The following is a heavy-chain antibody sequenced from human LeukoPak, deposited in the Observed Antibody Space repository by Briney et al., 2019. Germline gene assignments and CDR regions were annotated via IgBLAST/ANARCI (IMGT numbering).Heavy chain of an antibody. D-gene: IGHD3-22*01. Sequence: ASVKVSCKASGYTFTSYYMHWVRQAPGQGLEWMGIINPSGGSTSYAQKFQGRVTMTRDTSTSTAYMELSRLRSDDTAVYYCARGTMRTEASRYYFDYWGQGTLVTVSS. CDR2: INPSGGST. CDR3: ARGTMRTEASRYYFDY. CDR1: GYTFTSYY. J-gene: IGHJ4*02. V-gene: IGHV1-46*01.